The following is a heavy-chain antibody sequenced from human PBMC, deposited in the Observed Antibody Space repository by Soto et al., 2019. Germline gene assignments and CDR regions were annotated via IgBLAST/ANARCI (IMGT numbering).Heavy chain of an antibody. V-gene: IGHV3-53*01. CDR1: GFSGPGHY. CDR3: AKDEVGAVYYYYYGMDV. J-gene: IGHJ6*02. D-gene: IGHD1-26*01. Sequence: GGSLKLSFEIFGFSGPGHYMRWVRQAPGKGLEWVSVIYSGGSTYYIDSVKGRFSISRDISKNTLYLQMNSLRAEDTAVYYCAKDEVGAVYYYYYGMDVWGQGTTVTVSS. CDR2: IYSGGST.